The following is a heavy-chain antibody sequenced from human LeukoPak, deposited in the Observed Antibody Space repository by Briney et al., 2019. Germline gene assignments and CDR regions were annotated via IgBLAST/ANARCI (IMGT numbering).Heavy chain of an antibody. CDR1: GFTFSSYA. D-gene: IGHD3-10*01. CDR2: ISGSGGST. Sequence: TGGSLRLSCAASGFTFSSYAMSWVRQAPGKGLEWVSAISGSGGSTYYADSVKGRFTISRDNSKNTLYLQMNSLRAEDTAVYYCARGVRGPIYFDYWGQGTLVTVSS. J-gene: IGHJ4*02. CDR3: ARGVRGPIYFDY. V-gene: IGHV3-23*01.